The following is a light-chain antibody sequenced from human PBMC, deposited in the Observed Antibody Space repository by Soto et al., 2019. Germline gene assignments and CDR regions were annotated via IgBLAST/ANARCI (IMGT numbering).Light chain of an antibody. CDR2: DVS. CDR1: SSDVGGYNY. J-gene: IGLJ2*01. Sequence: QSALTQPASVSGSPGQSITISCTGTSSDVGGYNYVSWYQQDPGKAPKLMIYDVSNRPSGVSNRFSGSKSGNTASLTISGLQAEDEADYYCTSYTSINTRYVFGGGTKVTVL. CDR3: TSYTSINTRYV. V-gene: IGLV2-14*01.